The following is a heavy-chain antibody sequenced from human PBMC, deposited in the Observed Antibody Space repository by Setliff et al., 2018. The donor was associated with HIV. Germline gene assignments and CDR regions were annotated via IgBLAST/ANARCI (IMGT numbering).Heavy chain of an antibody. D-gene: IGHD3-10*01. CDR1: GYTLTSYG. Sequence: GASVKVSCKASGYTLTSYGISWVRQAPGQGLEWMGWISAYSGNTNGKTKYAQNFQGGVTITTDTSTSTAFMELRRLRSDDTAVYYCARNFGLSPSGKYYYYYGMDIWGQGTTVTVSS. J-gene: IGHJ6*02. CDR2: ISAYSGNTNGKT. CDR3: ARNFGLSPSGKYYYYYGMDI. V-gene: IGHV1-18*01.